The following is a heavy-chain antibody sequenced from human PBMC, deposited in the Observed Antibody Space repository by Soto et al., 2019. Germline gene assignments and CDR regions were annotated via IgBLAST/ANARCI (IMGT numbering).Heavy chain of an antibody. D-gene: IGHD3-22*01. Sequence: GGSLRLSCAASGFTFSSYSMNWVRQAPGKGLEWVSSISSSSSYIYYADSVKGRFSISRDNAKNSLYLQMNSLRAEDTAVYYCARDFSYYDSSGYYIAEYFQHWGQGTLVTVSS. CDR2: ISSSSSYI. CDR1: GFTFSSYS. CDR3: ARDFSYYDSSGYYIAEYFQH. J-gene: IGHJ1*01. V-gene: IGHV3-21*01.